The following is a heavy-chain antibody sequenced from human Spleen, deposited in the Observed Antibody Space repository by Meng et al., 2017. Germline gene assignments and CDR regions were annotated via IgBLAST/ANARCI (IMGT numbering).Heavy chain of an antibody. CDR2: ISPYSGSA. Sequence: ASVKVSCKPSGYNFPDYYIHWVRQAPGLGLEWVGVISPYSGSATYAQKVQGRVSMTRDTSTSKVYMELGSLRSEDTAVYYCARVPGIAASRFDSWGQGTLVTVSS. V-gene: IGHV1-46*01. D-gene: IGHD6-13*01. CDR1: GYNFPDYY. J-gene: IGHJ5*01. CDR3: ARVPGIAASRFDS.